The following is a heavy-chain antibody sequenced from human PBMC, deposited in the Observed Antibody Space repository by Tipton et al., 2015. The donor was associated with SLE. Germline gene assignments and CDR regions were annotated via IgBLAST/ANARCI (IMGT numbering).Heavy chain of an antibody. CDR3: AKDHTAGYSDFWSGFYFES. Sequence: SLRLSCEASGFTFSNYGMNWVRQAPGKGLEWVATIRASSKYHAGSVMGRFTISRDNSKNTVYLQMNGLRVEDTAVYYCAKDHTAGYSDFWSGFYFESWGLGTLVTVSS. D-gene: IGHD3-3*01. CDR2: IRASSK. J-gene: IGHJ4*02. CDR1: GFTFSNYG. V-gene: IGHV3-23*01.